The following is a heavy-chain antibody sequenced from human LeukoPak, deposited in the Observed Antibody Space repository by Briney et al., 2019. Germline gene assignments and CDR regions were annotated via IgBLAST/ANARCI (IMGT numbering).Heavy chain of an antibody. J-gene: IGHJ3*02. CDR3: ARVVLRVHRMSNDAFDI. CDR2: ISSSSSYI. D-gene: IGHD2-15*01. Sequence: GGPLRLSCAASGFTFSSYSMNWVRQAPGKGLEWVSSISSSSSYIYYADSVKGRFTISRDNAKNSLYLQMNSLRAEDTAVYYCARVVLRVHRMSNDAFDIWGQGTMVTVSS. CDR1: GFTFSSYS. V-gene: IGHV3-21*01.